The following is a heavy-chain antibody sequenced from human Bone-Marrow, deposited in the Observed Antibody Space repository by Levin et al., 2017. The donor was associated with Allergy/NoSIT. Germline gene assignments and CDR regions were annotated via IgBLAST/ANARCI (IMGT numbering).Heavy chain of an antibody. Sequence: QTGGSLRLSCAASGFTFSSYSMNWVRQAPGKGLEWVSYISSSLTTIYYADSVKGRFTISRDNAKNSLYLQMNSLRTEDTAVYYCARVADSGWIAWFDPWGQGTLVTVSS. CDR2: ISSSLTTI. V-gene: IGHV3-48*01. D-gene: IGHD5-12*01. CDR3: ARVADSGWIAWFDP. CDR1: GFTFSSYS. J-gene: IGHJ5*02.